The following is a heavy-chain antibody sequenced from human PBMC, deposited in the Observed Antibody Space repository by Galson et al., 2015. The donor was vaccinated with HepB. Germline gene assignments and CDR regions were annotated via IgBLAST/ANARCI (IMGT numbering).Heavy chain of an antibody. V-gene: IGHV6-1*01. Sequence: CAISGDSVSSNSAAWNWIRQSPSRGLEWLGRTYYRSKWYNDYAVSVKSRITINPDTSKNQFSLQLNSVTPEDTAVYYCARGHTAMVLYYYYMDVWGKGTTVTVSS. CDR1: GDSVSSNSAA. CDR3: ARGHTAMVLYYYYMDV. D-gene: IGHD5-18*01. J-gene: IGHJ6*03. CDR2: TYYRSKWYN.